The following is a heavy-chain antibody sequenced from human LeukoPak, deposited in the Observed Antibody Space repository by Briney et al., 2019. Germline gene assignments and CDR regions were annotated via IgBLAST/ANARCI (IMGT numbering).Heavy chain of an antibody. Sequence: GASVKVSCKASGYTFTSYGISWVRQAPGQGLEWMGWISAYNGNTNYAQKLQGRVTMTTDTSTSTAYMELRSLRSDDTAVYYCARVPSSGSMIVVDQYFDYWGQGTLVTVSS. CDR2: ISAYNGNT. V-gene: IGHV1-18*01. CDR3: ARVPSSGSMIVVDQYFDY. CDR1: GYTFTSYG. J-gene: IGHJ4*02. D-gene: IGHD3-22*01.